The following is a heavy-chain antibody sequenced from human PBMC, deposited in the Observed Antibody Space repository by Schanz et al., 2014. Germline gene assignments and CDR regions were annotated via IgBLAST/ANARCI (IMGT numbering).Heavy chain of an antibody. CDR3: TRDRGALINHNDALDL. Sequence: EVQLVESGGGLVQPGGSLRLSCAASGFTFSSYAMTWIRQVPGKGLEWVSAIPHNDDGSYYADSVKGRFTISRDNSKNTVYLQMNSLRSEDTAVYYCTRDRGALINHNDALDLWGQGTMVSASS. D-gene: IGHD3-16*01. CDR2: IPHNDDGS. CDR1: GFTFSSYA. V-gene: IGHV3-23*04. J-gene: IGHJ3*01.